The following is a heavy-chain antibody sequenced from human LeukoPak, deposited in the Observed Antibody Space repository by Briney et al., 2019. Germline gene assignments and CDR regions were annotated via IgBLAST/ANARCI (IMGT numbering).Heavy chain of an antibody. J-gene: IGHJ4*02. Sequence: GGSLRLSCAASGFTFSSYSMNWVRQAPGKGLEWVSSISSSSNYIYYADSVKGRFTISRDNAKNSLYLQMNSLRAEDTAVYYCAREGGYDSSGYYQATPDWGQGTLVTVSS. V-gene: IGHV3-21*01. CDR2: ISSSSNYI. CDR1: GFTFSSYS. CDR3: AREGGYDSSGYYQATPD. D-gene: IGHD3-22*01.